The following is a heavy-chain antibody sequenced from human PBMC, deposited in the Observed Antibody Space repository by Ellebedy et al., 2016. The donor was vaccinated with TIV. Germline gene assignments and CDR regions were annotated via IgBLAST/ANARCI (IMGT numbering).Heavy chain of an antibody. Sequence: GESLKISCAASGFTFSSYAMHWVRQAPGKGLEWVAVISYDGSNKYYADSVKGRFTISRDNSKNTLYLQMNSLRAEDTAVYYCAREPYLDWQLGLYWGQGTLVTVSS. CDR1: GFTFSSYA. CDR2: ISYDGSNK. J-gene: IGHJ4*02. D-gene: IGHD6-6*01. V-gene: IGHV3-30-3*01. CDR3: AREPYLDWQLGLY.